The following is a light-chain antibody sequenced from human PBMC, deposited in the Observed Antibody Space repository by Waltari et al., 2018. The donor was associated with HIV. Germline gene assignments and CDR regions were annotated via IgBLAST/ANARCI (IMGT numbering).Light chain of an antibody. V-gene: IGLV1-40*01. CDR2: GNV. J-gene: IGLJ1*01. CDR3: QSYDSSLSGSRV. CDR1: SSNIGAGFD. Sequence: QSVLTQPPSVSGAPGQRVTISCTGSSSNIGAGFDVHWYQQVPGTAPQLRIYGNVNRPSGVPDRFSGSKSGASASLAITGLQAEDEADYYCQSYDSSLSGSRVFGTGTKVTVL.